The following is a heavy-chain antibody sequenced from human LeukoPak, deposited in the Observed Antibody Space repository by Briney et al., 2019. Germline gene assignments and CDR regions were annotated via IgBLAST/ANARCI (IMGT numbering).Heavy chain of an antibody. CDR2: INHSGST. J-gene: IGHJ4*02. CDR1: GGSFSGYY. D-gene: IGHD6-6*01. CDR3: ARRLRGKYPDY. Sequence: SETLSLTCAVYGGSFSGYYWSWIRQPPGKGLEWIGEINHSGSTNYNPPLKSRVTISVDTSKNQFSLKLSSVTAADTAVYYCARRLRGKYPDYWGQGTLVTVSS. V-gene: IGHV4-34*01.